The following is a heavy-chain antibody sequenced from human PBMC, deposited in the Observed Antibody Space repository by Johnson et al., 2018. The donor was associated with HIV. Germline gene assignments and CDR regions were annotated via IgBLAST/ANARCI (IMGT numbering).Heavy chain of an antibody. CDR2: INWNGGST. V-gene: IGHV3-20*04. CDR3: ARVGVDDAFDF. Sequence: VLLVESGGGVVQPGRSLRLSCAASGFTFDDYGMSWVRQAPGKGLEWVSGINWNGGSTDYADSVKGRFTISRDNAKNSLFLQMNSLRAEDTALYSCARVGVDDAFDFWGQGTMVTVSS. D-gene: IGHD2-15*01. J-gene: IGHJ3*01. CDR1: GFTFDDYG.